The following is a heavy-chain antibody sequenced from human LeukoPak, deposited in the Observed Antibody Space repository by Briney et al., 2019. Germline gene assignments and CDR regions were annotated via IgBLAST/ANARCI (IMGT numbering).Heavy chain of an antibody. CDR2: ISSSSTI. D-gene: IGHD2-2*01. CDR3: AREYCSSTSCLYDY. V-gene: IGHV3-48*01. CDR1: GFTFSSYS. J-gene: IGHJ4*02. Sequence: GGSLRLSCAASGFTFSSYSMNWVRQAPGKGLEWVSYISSSSTIYYADSVKGRFTISRDKAKNSLYLQMNSLRAEDTAVYYCAREYCSSTSCLYDYWGQGTLVTVSS.